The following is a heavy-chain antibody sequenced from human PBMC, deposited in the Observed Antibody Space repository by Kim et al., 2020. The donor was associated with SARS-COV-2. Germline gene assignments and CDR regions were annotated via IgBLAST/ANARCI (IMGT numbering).Heavy chain of an antibody. CDR2: ISGSGGST. D-gene: IGHD2-15*01. J-gene: IGHJ4*02. V-gene: IGHV3-23*01. CDR1: GFTFSSYA. CDR3: AKDRVSRRYCSGGSCYVLTDY. Sequence: GGSLRLSCAASGFTFSSYAMSWVRQAPGKGLEWVSAISGSGGSTYYADSVKGRFTISRDNSKNTLYLQMNSLRAEDTAVYYCAKDRVSRRYCSGGSCYVLTDYWGQGTLVTVSS.